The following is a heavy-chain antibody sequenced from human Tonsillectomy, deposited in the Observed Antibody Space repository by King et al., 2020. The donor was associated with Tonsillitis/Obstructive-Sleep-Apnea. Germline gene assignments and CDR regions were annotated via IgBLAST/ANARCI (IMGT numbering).Heavy chain of an antibody. CDR1: DDSISSYY. V-gene: IGHV4-59*01. CDR2: IYYSGTT. Sequence: QLQESGPGLVKPSETLSLTCTVSDDSISSYYWSWIRQPPGKGLEWIAYIYYSGTTNYNPSLKSRVTISLDTSKNQFSLKLSSVTAADTAVYYCARTSLDYGDYEFTYYMDVWAKGPRSPSP. CDR3: ARTSLDYGDYEFTYYMDV. D-gene: IGHD4-17*01. J-gene: IGHJ6*03.